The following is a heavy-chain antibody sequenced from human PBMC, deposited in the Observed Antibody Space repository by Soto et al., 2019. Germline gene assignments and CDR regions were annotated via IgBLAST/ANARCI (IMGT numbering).Heavy chain of an antibody. V-gene: IGHV3-64*01. CDR2: LSSNGGST. Sequence: EVQLVESGGGLVQPGGSLRLSCAASGFTFSSYAMHWVRQAPGKGLEYVSALSSNGGSTYYANSVKGRFTISRDNSKNTLYLQMGSLRAEDMAVYYCARTIPQTVSGNYYMDVWGKGTTVTVSS. CDR3: ARTIPQTVSGNYYMDV. J-gene: IGHJ6*03. CDR1: GFTFSSYA. D-gene: IGHD3-9*01.